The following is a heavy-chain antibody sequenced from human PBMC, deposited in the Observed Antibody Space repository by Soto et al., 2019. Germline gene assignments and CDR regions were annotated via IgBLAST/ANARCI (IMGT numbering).Heavy chain of an antibody. CDR2: IFSNDEK. CDR1: GFSLSNGKVG. Sequence: HVTLKESGPVLVKPTETLTLTCTVSGFSLSNGKVGVSWIRQPPGKALEWLAHIFSNDEKSYRTFLKSRLTISEDTSKSQVVLTMTNVDPVDRATYYCARILFGRSVAGGYFYMDVWGKGTTVTVSS. D-gene: IGHD6-19*01. V-gene: IGHV2-26*01. J-gene: IGHJ6*03. CDR3: ARILFGRSVAGGYFYMDV.